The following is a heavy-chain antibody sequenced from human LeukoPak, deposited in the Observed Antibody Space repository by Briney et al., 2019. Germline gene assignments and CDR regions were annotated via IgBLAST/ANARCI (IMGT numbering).Heavy chain of an antibody. Sequence: GGSLRLSCAASGFTFSSYWMSWVRQAPGKGLEWVANIKQDGSEKYYVDSVKGRFTISRDNAKNSLYLQMNSLRAEGTAVYYCARLEDIVVVVAAYYYYGMDVWGQGTTVTVSS. CDR1: GFTFSSYW. CDR2: IKQDGSEK. D-gene: IGHD2-15*01. CDR3: ARLEDIVVVVAAYYYYGMDV. J-gene: IGHJ6*02. V-gene: IGHV3-7*01.